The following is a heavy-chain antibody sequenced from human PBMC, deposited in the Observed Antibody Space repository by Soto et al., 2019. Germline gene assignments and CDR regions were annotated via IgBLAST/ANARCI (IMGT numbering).Heavy chain of an antibody. D-gene: IGHD2-21*02. V-gene: IGHV4-31*02. CDR3: ASFNDRSEPAAIPY. J-gene: IGHJ4*02. CDR2: IYHSGST. Sequence: WTWIRQHPGKGLEWIGYIYHSGSTYYNPSLKSRLTISVDTSQNQFSLNLNSVPAADTAIYYCASFNDRSEPAAIPYWGQGTLVTVSS.